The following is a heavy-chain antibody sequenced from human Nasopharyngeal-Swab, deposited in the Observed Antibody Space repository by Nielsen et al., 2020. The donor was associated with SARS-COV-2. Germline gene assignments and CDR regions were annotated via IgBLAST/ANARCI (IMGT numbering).Heavy chain of an antibody. D-gene: IGHD3-16*02. V-gene: IGHV3-23*01. CDR2: ISVSGDYT. J-gene: IGHJ6*02. CDR3: ARDPMITFGGVIVADYYYYGMDV. CDR1: GFTFSTYA. Sequence: GESLKISCAASGFTFSTYAMTWVRQTPGRGLEWVSTISVSGDYTYYADSAKGRFSISRDNSKNTLYLQMNSLRAEDTAVYYCARDPMITFGGVIVADYYYYGMDVWGQGTTVTVSS.